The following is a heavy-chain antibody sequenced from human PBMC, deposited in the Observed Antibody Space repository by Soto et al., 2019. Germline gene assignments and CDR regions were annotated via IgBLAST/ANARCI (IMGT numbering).Heavy chain of an antibody. D-gene: IGHD1-26*01. CDR3: AADPWELRAFDY. CDR1: GFTFTSSA. Sequence: SGKVSCKASGFTFTSSAVQWVRQARGQRLEWIGWIVVGSGNTNYAQKFQERVTITRDMSTSTAYMELSSLRSEDTAVYYCAADPWELRAFDYWGQGTLVTVSS. V-gene: IGHV1-58*01. J-gene: IGHJ4*02. CDR2: IVVGSGNT.